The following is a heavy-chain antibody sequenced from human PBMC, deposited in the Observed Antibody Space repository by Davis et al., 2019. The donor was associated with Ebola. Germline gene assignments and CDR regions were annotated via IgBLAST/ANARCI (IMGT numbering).Heavy chain of an antibody. CDR1: GGSISSGGYY. J-gene: IGHJ4*02. CDR3: ATGGYSYGLDY. D-gene: IGHD5-18*01. Sequence: MPSETLSLTCTVSGGSISSGGYYWSWIRQHPGKGLEWVGYIYYRGTTYYNPSLKSRVTISIDTSMNQFSLKLTSVIAADTAVYYCATGGYSYGLDYWGQGTLVTVSS. CDR2: IYYRGTT. V-gene: IGHV4-31*03.